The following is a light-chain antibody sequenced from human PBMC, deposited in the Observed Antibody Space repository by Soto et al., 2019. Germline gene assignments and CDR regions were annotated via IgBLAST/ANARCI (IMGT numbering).Light chain of an antibody. CDR2: EVS. V-gene: IGLV2-8*01. J-gene: IGLJ7*01. CDR1: SCDVGGYNY. CDR3: SSYAGSNNLV. Sequence: QSALTQPPSASGSPGQSVTISCTGTSCDVGGYNYVSWYQQHPGKAPKLMIYEVSERPSGVPDRFSGSKSGNTASLTVSGLQAEDEADYYCSSYAGSNNLVFGGGTQLTVL.